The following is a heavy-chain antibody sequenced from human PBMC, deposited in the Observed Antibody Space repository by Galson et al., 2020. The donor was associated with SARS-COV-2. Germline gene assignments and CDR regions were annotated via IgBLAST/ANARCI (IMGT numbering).Heavy chain of an antibody. J-gene: IGHJ6*02. CDR1: GFTFINSA. Sequence: TGGSLRLSCAASGFTFINSAIHWVRQAPGKGLEWVAVISNDGSKKYYAESVKGRFTISRDNSENTLHLQMNSLRGEDTAVYFCARDTVCSCCFFEAYYYGMDVWGQGTTVTVS. D-gene: IGHD4-17*01. V-gene: IGHV3-30-3*01. CDR2: ISNDGSKK. CDR3: ARDTVCSCCFFEAYYYGMDV.